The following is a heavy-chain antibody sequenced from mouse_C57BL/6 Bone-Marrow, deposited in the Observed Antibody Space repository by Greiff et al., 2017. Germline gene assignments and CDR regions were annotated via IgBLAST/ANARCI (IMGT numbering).Heavy chain of an antibody. CDR2: IDPSDSET. V-gene: IGHV1-52*01. J-gene: IGHJ2*01. CDR1: GYTFTSYW. Sequence: QVQLKQPGAELVRPGSSVKLSCKASGYTFTSYWMHWVKQRPIQGLEWIGNIDPSDSETHYNQKFKDKATLTVDKSSSTAYMQLSSLTSEDSAVYYGARSDPIRGYFDYWGQGTTLTVAS. CDR3: ARSDPIRGYFDY. D-gene: IGHD1-1*01.